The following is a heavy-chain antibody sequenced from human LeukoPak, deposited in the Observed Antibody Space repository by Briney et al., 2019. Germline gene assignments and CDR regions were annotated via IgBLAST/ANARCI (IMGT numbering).Heavy chain of an antibody. CDR1: GGSVSSGSYY. J-gene: IGHJ4*02. D-gene: IGHD1-1*01. CDR2: IYYSGST. CDR3: ALQLQWVDFDY. V-gene: IGHV4-61*01. Sequence: SETLSLTCSVSGGSVSSGSYYWTWIRQPPGTGLEWIGYIYYSGSTNYNPSLKSRVTISVDTYKNQFSLKLSSVTAADTAVYYCALQLQWVDFDYWGQGTLVTVSS.